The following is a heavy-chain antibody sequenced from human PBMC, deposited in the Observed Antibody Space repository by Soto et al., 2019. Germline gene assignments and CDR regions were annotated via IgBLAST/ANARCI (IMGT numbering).Heavy chain of an antibody. Sequence: EVQLVEAGGDLVKPGGSLRLSCAASGFTFSSYSMNWVRQAPGKGLEWVSSISVSSSYIYYADSVKGRFSISRDNARNSLYLQMNSLRAEDTAVYYCARDGATMVRGVIVRIDYWGQGTLVTVSS. CDR3: ARDGATMVRGVIVRIDY. CDR2: ISVSSSYI. J-gene: IGHJ4*02. CDR1: GFTFSSYS. D-gene: IGHD3-10*01. V-gene: IGHV3-21*02.